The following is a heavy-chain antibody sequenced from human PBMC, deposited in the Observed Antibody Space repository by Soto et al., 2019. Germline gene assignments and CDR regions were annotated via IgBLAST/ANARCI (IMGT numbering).Heavy chain of an antibody. J-gene: IGHJ6*02. CDR3: TRDASYSSSWYARYYYYGMDV. D-gene: IGHD6-13*01. Sequence: PGGSLRLSCTASGFTFGDYAVSWVRQAPGKGLEWVGFIRSKAYGGTTEYAASVKGRFTISRDDSKSIAYLQMNSLKTEDTAVYYCTRDASYSSSWYARYYYYGMDVRGQGTTVTVSS. CDR1: GFTFGDYA. V-gene: IGHV3-49*04. CDR2: IRSKAYGGTT.